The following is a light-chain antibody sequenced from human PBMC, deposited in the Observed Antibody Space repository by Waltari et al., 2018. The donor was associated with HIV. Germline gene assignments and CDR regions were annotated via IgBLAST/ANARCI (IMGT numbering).Light chain of an antibody. CDR3: HQYGSAPVT. CDR1: QSVNSNY. V-gene: IGKV3-20*01. CDR2: GTS. J-gene: IGKJ4*01. Sequence: EIVLTQSPGTLAVSPGEGATLPCRASQSVNSNYLAWYQQKPGQAPRLLSYGTSRTATGIPDRFSGSGSGTDLTLTISRLEPEDFAMYYCHQYGSAPVTFGGGTKVEVK.